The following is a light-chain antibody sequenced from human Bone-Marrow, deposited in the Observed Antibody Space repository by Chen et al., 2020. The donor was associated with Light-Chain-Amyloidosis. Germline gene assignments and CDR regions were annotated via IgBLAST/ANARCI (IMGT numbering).Light chain of an antibody. CDR1: TSNIGNNF. CDR2: RNN. Sequence: QSILTQPPSASGTPGQRVTSSCSGSTSNIGNNFVHWYQHLPGTAPKLLISRNNQRPSGVPARFSGSKSGTSASLTSSGLRSEDEADYYCGTWDDSVRGPVFGGGTKLTVL. V-gene: IGLV1-47*01. CDR3: GTWDDSVRGPV. J-gene: IGLJ3*02.